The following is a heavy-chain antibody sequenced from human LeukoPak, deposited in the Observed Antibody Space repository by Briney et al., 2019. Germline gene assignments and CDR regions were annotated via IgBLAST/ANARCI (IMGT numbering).Heavy chain of an antibody. CDR1: GFTFSSYG. V-gene: IGHV3-30*02. D-gene: IGHD3-22*01. J-gene: IGHJ4*02. CDR2: IRYDGSNK. CDR3: AKGQDYYDSSGYNTPPDY. Sequence: GGSLRLSCAASGFTFSSYGMHWVRQAPGKGLEWVAFIRYDGSNKYYADSVKGRFTISRDNSKNTLYLQMNSLRAEDTAVYYCAKGQDYYDSSGYNTPPDYWGQGTLVTVSS.